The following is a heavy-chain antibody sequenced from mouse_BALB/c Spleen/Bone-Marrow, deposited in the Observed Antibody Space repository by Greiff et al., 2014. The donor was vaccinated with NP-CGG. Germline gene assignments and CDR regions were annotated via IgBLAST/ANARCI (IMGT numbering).Heavy chain of an antibody. CDR3: ARGGYDTSIFAY. V-gene: IGHV1-9*01. CDR1: GYTFSSCW. Sequence: VQLQQSGAELMKPGASVKISCKATGYTFSSCWIEWVNQRPGHGLEWIGEILPGSGTTHYNEKFKDKATFTADTSSNTAYMQLSSLTSEDSAVYYCARGGYDTSIFAYWGQGTLVTVSA. D-gene: IGHD2-3*01. CDR2: ILPGSGTT. J-gene: IGHJ3*01.